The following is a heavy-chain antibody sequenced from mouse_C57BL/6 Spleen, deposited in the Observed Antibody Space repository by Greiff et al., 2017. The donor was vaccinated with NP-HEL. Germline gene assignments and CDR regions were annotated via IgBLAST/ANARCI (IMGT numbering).Heavy chain of an antibody. V-gene: IGHV5-12*01. CDR3: ARLYGSSYYYYAMDY. J-gene: IGHJ4*01. D-gene: IGHD1-1*01. Sequence: EVHLVESGGGLVQPGGSLKLSCAASGFTFSDYYMYWVRQTPEKRLEWVAYISNGGGSTYYPDTVKGRFTISRDNAKNTLYLQMSRLKSEDTAMYYCARLYGSSYYYYAMDYWGKGTSVTVSS. CDR2: ISNGGGST. CDR1: GFTFSDYY.